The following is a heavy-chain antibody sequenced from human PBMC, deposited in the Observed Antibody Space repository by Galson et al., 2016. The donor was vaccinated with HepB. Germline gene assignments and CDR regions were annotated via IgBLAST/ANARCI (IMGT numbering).Heavy chain of an antibody. CDR1: GGAISSYY. V-gene: IGHV4-59*01. D-gene: IGHD5-24*01. CDR2: VSHSGST. J-gene: IGHJ6*02. CDR3: ARLVDSGNNYARYKVLAV. Sequence: SETLSLTCTVSGGAISSYYWNWIRQPPGKGLEWIGYVSHSGSTSHNSSLKSRVTMSLDTSKNQISLNLISVTAADTAVYYCARLVDSGNNYARYKVLAVWGQGTTVTVSS.